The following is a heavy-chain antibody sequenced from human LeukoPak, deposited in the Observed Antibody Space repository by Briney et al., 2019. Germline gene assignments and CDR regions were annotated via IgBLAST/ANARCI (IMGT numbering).Heavy chain of an antibody. J-gene: IGHJ4*02. CDR1: GFTFSTYS. CDR2: ISSSSFTI. D-gene: IGHD6-13*01. CDR3: AKLLPYSSTCFDY. Sequence: PGGSLRLSCAASGFTFSTYSMNWVRQAPGKGLEWVSYISSSSFTIHYADSVKGRFTISRDNAKSSLYLQMNSLRAEDTAVYYCAKLLPYSSTCFDYWGQGTLVTVSS. V-gene: IGHV3-48*04.